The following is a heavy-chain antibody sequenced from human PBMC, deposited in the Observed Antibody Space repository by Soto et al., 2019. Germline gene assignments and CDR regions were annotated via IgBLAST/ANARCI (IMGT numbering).Heavy chain of an antibody. D-gene: IGHD6-19*01. CDR3: AKATTNGGWFNPFDS. Sequence: PGGSLRLSCAASGFSFVNYAMNWVRQAPGKGLEWVSGLSGSGTSTYYADSVKGRFTISRDNSRDTLFLQMNSLTADDTAVYYCAKATTNGGWFNPFDSWGQGALLTFSS. V-gene: IGHV3-23*01. J-gene: IGHJ4*02. CDR1: GFSFVNYA. CDR2: LSGSGTST.